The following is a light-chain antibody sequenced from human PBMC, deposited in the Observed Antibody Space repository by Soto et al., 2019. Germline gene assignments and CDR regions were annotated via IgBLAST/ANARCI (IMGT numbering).Light chain of an antibody. CDR2: EGS. CDR1: SSDVGSYNL. V-gene: IGLV2-23*01. CDR3: CSYAGSVV. J-gene: IGLJ2*01. Sequence: QSALTQPASVPGSPGQSITISCTGTSSDVGSYNLVSWYQQHPGKAPKLMIYEGSKRPSGVSNRFSGSKSGNTASLKISGLQAEDEADYYCCSYAGSVVFGGGTKLTVL.